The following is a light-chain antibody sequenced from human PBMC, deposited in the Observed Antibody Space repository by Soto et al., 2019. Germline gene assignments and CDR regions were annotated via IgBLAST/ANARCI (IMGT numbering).Light chain of an antibody. J-gene: IGKJ1*01. V-gene: IGKV1-5*01. Sequence: GDRVTITCRASQSISSWLAWYQQKPGKSPKLLIYDASSLESGVPSRFRGSGSGTEFTLTISSLQPDDFETYYCQQYNSYSWTFGQGTKVDIK. CDR3: QQYNSYSWT. CDR2: DAS. CDR1: QSISSW.